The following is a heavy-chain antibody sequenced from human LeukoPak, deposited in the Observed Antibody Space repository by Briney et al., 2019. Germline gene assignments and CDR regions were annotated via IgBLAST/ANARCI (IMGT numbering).Heavy chain of an antibody. J-gene: IGHJ4*02. V-gene: IGHV4-4*07. D-gene: IGHD3-10*01. CDR1: GGSIRSY. CDR2: IYGSGST. CDR3: ARAPYGSGSYDFDY. Sequence: SETLSLTCTVSGGSIRSYWSWIRQPAGKGLEWIGRIYGSGSTDYNPSLKSRVTMSIDTSKNQFSLNLISVTAADTAVYYCARAPYGSGSYDFDYWGQGTLVTVSS.